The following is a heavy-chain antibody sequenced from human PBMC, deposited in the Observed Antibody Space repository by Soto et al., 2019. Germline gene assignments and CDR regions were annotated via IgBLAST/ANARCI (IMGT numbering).Heavy chain of an antibody. D-gene: IGHD1-26*01. CDR1: GFTFISYA. J-gene: IGHJ4*02. CDR3: ATSPIVGATPGSY. Sequence: PGGSLRPSCAASGFTFISYAMSWVRQAPGKGLEWVSAISGSGGSTYYADSVKGRFTISRDNSKNTLYLQMNSLRAEDTAVYYCATSPIVGATPGSYWGQGTLVTVSS. CDR2: ISGSGGST. V-gene: IGHV3-23*01.